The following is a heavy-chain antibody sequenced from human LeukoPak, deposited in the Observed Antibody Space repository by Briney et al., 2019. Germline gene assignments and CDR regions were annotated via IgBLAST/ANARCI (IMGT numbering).Heavy chain of an antibody. J-gene: IGHJ4*02. CDR2: IYYSGST. V-gene: IGHV4-59*01. Sequence: SETLSLTCTVSGGSLSSYYWSWIRQPPGKGLEWIGYIYYSGSTHYNPSLKSRLTIPVDTSKNQFSLKLSSVTAADTAVYYWARVSEGFSYGYPYFDYWGQGTLVTVSS. CDR3: ARVSEGFSYGYPYFDY. CDR1: GGSLSSYY. D-gene: IGHD5-18*01.